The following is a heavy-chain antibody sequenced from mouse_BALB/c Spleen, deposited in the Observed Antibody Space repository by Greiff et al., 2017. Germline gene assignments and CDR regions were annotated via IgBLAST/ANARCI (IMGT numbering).Heavy chain of an antibody. D-gene: IGHD1-1*01. CDR1: GYTFTSYW. CDR3: ASPYYYGSSSFAY. V-gene: IGHV1S81*02. CDR2: INPSNGRT. Sequence: QVQLKESGAELVKPGASVKLSCKASGYTFTSYWMHWVKQRPGQGLEWIGEINPSNGRTNYNEKFKSKATLTVDKSSSTAYMQLSSLTSEDSAVYYCASPYYYGSSSFAYWGQGTLVTVSA. J-gene: IGHJ3*01.